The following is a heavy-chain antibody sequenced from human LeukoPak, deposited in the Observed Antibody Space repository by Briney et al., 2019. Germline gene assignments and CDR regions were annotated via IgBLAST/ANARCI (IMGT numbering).Heavy chain of an antibody. CDR3: ASGEMATMWFDY. V-gene: IGHV1-45*02. J-gene: IGHJ4*02. CDR1: GYTFTYRY. Sequence: GSSVKVSCKASGYTFTYRYLHWVRQAPGQALEWMGWITPFNGNTNYAQKFQDRVTITRDRSMSIAYMELSSLRSEDTAMYYCASGEMATMWFDYWGQGTLVTVSS. CDR2: ITPFNGNT. D-gene: IGHD5-24*01.